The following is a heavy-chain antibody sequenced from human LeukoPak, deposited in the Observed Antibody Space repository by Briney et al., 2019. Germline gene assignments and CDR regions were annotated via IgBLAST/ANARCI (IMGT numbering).Heavy chain of an antibody. D-gene: IGHD5-18*01. CDR1: GYSFATYW. J-gene: IGHJ5*02. V-gene: IGHV5-51*01. CDR3: ARHGTIQLWNWFDP. Sequence: GESLKISCKGSGYSFATYWIGWVRQMPGKGLEWMGIIYPGDSDIRYSPSIQGQVSISADKSISTAYLQWSSLQASDSAMYYCARHGTIQLWNWFDPWGQGTLVTVSS. CDR2: IYPGDSDI.